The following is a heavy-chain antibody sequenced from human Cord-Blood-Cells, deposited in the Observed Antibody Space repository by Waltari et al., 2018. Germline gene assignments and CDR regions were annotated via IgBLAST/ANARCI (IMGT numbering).Heavy chain of an antibody. CDR2: INHSGST. Sequence: QVQLQQWGAGLLKPSETLSLTCAVYGGSFSGYYWSWIRQPPGKGLEWIGEINHSGSTNYNPSLKRRVTISVDTSKNQFSLKLSSVTAADTAVYYCASWMTTVTHDAFDIWGQGTMVTVSS. D-gene: IGHD4-4*01. J-gene: IGHJ3*02. CDR1: GGSFSGYY. V-gene: IGHV4-34*01. CDR3: ASWMTTVTHDAFDI.